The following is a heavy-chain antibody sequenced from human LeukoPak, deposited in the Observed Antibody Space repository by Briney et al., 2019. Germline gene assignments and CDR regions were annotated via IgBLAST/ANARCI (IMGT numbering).Heavy chain of an antibody. Sequence: ASVKVSCKASGYTFTGYYMHWVRQAPGQGLEWMGWVNPNSGGTNYAQKFQGRVTMTRDTSVSTAYMELSRLRSDDTAVYYCARDIVMVTYWFDPWGQGTLVTVSS. CDR2: VNPNSGGT. CDR3: ARDIVMVTYWFDP. V-gene: IGHV1-2*02. CDR1: GYTFTGYY. D-gene: IGHD5-18*01. J-gene: IGHJ5*02.